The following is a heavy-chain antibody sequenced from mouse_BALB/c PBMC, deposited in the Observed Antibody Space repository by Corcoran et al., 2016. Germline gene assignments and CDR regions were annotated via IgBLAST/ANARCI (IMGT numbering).Heavy chain of an antibody. J-gene: IGHJ2*01. CDR2: INTYTGEP. V-gene: IGHV9-3-1*01. CDR3: AREGLRRLFDY. D-gene: IGHD2-4*01. Sequence: QIQLVQSGPELKKPGETVKISCKASGYTFTNYGMNWVKQAPGKGLKWMGWINTYTGEPTYADDFKGRFAFSLETSASTAYLQINNLKNEDTATYFCAREGLRRLFDYWGQGTTLTVSS. CDR1: GYTFTNYG.